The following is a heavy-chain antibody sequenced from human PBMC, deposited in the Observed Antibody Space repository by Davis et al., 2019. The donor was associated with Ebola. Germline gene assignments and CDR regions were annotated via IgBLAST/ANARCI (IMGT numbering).Heavy chain of an antibody. V-gene: IGHV3-23*01. Sequence: GESLKISCAASGFTFSSYAMSWVRQAPGKGLEWVSAIGGSGGSTYYADSVRGRFTISRDNSKNTLYLQMNSLRAEDTAVYYCAKAGHCGNYCSFDSWGQGTLVTVSS. D-gene: IGHD1-26*01. CDR2: IGGSGGST. CDR3: AKAGHCGNYCSFDS. J-gene: IGHJ4*02. CDR1: GFTFSSYA.